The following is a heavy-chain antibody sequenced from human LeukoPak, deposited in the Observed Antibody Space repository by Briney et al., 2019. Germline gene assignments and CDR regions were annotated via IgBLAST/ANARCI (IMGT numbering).Heavy chain of an antibody. J-gene: IGHJ6*03. Sequence: GSVKVSCKASGYTFTSYAINWVRQATGQGLEWVGAMNPNRGNTGYAQQFQGRVTITRSTSINTAYMELSSLRTEDTAVYYCARGPNYAFWSGSYYYYMDVWGKGTTVTVSS. V-gene: IGHV1-8*01. CDR2: MNPNRGNT. CDR3: ARGPNYAFWSGSYYYYMDV. CDR1: GYTFTSYA. D-gene: IGHD3-3*01.